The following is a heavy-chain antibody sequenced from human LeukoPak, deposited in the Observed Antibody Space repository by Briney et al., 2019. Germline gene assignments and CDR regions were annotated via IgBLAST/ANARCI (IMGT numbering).Heavy chain of an antibody. D-gene: IGHD3-22*01. V-gene: IGHV1-8*03. CDR3: ARDGDYYDSSGYYSCDY. CDR2: LSPTSGRA. J-gene: IGHJ4*02. Sequence: ASVKVSCKASGDTFTNYDINWVRQATGQGLEWMGWLSPTSGRAGSAQKFQGRVTITADESTSTAYMELSSLRSEDTAVYYCARDGDYYDSSGYYSCDYWGQGTLVTVSS. CDR1: GDTFTNYD.